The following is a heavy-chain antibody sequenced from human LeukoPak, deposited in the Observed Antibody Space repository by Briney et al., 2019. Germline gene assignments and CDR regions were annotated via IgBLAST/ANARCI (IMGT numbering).Heavy chain of an antibody. D-gene: IGHD3-10*01. J-gene: IGHJ4*02. CDR2: LNGSGKYT. V-gene: IGHV3-23*01. Sequence: GGSLRLSCAASGFTFSSHVMSWVHQAPGRGLEWVSSLNGSGKYTFYADSVKGRFTISRDNSRNELFLQMNSLKSGDTAEYYCAKSRATGTYPGRFDYWGLGILVTVSS. CDR1: GFTFSSHV. CDR3: AKSRATGTYPGRFDY.